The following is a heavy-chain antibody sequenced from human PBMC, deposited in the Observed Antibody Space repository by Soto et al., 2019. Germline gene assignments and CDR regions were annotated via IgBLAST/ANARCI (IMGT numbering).Heavy chain of an antibody. CDR3: ARDRSSSYDY. Sequence: QVQLEESGGGVVQPGRSLRLSCAASGFIFAGHGMHWVRQVPGKGLEWVALISRDGINKYYADSVKGRFTISRDNSKNTLYLQMNSLRAEDTAVYYCARDRSSSYDYWGQGALVTVSS. D-gene: IGHD6-13*01. J-gene: IGHJ4*02. CDR1: GFIFAGHG. CDR2: ISRDGINK. V-gene: IGHV3-30*03.